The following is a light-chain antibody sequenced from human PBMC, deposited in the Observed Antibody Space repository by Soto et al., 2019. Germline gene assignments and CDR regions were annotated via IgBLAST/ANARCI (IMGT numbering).Light chain of an antibody. CDR2: DAS. CDR3: QQYDNLPLT. J-gene: IGKJ5*01. Sequence: DIQMTQSPSFLSVSVGDRVTITCQASQDIRNSLNWYQQKPGKAPKVLIYDASNLETGVPSRFSGRRSGTDYTFTISSLQPEDIATYYCQQYDNLPLTFGQGTRLEIK. CDR1: QDIRNS. V-gene: IGKV1-33*01.